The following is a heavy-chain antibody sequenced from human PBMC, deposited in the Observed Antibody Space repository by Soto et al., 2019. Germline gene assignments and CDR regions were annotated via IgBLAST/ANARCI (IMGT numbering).Heavy chain of an antibody. J-gene: IGHJ6*02. CDR3: ARAEGSSGMLNH. CDR2: IYNSGST. D-gene: IGHD6-6*01. CDR1: GGSISSYY. Sequence: SETLSLTCTVSGGSISSYYWSWIRRPPGKGLEWIGYIYNSGSTHSNPSLQSRVTISVDTSKNQFSLKLSSVTAADTAVYYCARAEGSSGMLNHWGQGTTVTAP. V-gene: IGHV4-59*12.